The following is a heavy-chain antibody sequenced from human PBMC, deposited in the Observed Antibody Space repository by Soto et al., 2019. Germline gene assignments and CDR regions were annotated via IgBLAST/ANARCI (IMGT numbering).Heavy chain of an antibody. CDR3: ARVPSP. CDR2: IYYSGST. V-gene: IGHV4-39*07. CDR1: GGSMSRSSYY. Sequence: SETLSLTCSVFGGSMSRSSYYWGWIRQPPGKGLEWIGSIYYSGSTNYNPSLTSRVTISVDTSKNQFSLKLSSVTAADTAVYYCARVPSPWGQGTLVTVSS. J-gene: IGHJ5*02.